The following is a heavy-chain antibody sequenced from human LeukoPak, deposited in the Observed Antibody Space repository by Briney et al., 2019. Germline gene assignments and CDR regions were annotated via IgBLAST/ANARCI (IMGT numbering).Heavy chain of an antibody. Sequence: SETLSLTCTVSGGSISSGGYYWSWIRQHRGKGLEWIGYIYYSGSTYYNPSLKSRVTISVDTSKNQFSLKLSSVTAADTAVYYCAREAYGDHWGYFDYWGQGTLVTVSS. CDR1: GGSISSGGYY. CDR2: IYYSGST. D-gene: IGHD4-17*01. J-gene: IGHJ4*02. V-gene: IGHV4-31*03. CDR3: AREAYGDHWGYFDY.